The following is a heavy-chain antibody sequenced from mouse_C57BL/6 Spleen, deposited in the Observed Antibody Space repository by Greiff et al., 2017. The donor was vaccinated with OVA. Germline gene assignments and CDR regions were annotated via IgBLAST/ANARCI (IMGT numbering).Heavy chain of an antibody. D-gene: IGHD2-4*01. Sequence: EVQVVESGGGLVKPGGSLKLSCAASGFTFSDYGMHWVRQAPEKGLEWVAYISSGSSTIYYADTVKGRFTISRDNAKNTLFLQMTSLRSEDTAMYYCAREGDYDSAWFAYWGQGTLVTVSA. CDR3: AREGDYDSAWFAY. CDR1: GFTFSDYG. V-gene: IGHV5-17*01. CDR2: ISSGSSTI. J-gene: IGHJ3*01.